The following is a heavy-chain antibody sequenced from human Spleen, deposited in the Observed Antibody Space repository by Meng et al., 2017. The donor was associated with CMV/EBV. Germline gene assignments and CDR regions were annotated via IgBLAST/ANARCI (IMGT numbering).Heavy chain of an antibody. J-gene: IGHJ5*02. V-gene: IGHV4-39*07. CDR3: ARRGSGGARFWFDP. Sequence: SGGSISNSDYSWGWIRQPPGRGLEWIGSMHYTGRTYDNPSLKSRVTISVDTSKNQFSLRLSSVTAADTAVYYCARRGSGGARFWFDPWGQGTLVTVSS. D-gene: IGHD1-26*01. CDR2: MHYTGRT. CDR1: GGSISNSDYS.